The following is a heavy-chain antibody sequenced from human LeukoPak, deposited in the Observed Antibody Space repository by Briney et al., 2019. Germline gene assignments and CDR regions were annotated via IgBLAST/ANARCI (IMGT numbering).Heavy chain of an antibody. CDR2: IYSGGST. Sequence: GGSLRLSCAASGFTVSSNYMSWVRQAPGKGLEWVSVIYSGGSTYYADSVKGRFTISRDNPKNMLYLQMNSLRAEDTAVYYCARQLYGSQIITALWGQGTLVTVSS. J-gene: IGHJ4*02. V-gene: IGHV3-53*01. D-gene: IGHD4-17*01. CDR1: GFTVSSNY. CDR3: ARQLYGSQIITAL.